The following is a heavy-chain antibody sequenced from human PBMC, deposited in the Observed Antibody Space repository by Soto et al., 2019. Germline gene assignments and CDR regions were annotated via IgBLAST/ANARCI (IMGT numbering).Heavy chain of an antibody. CDR2: LYDVDGS. CDR1: GLTISGKKY. CDR3: ATWHEREHAFDV. J-gene: IGHJ3*01. Sequence: DVQLVESGGGLIQPGESLRLSCAAFGLTISGKKYVAWVRQAPGKGLEWVSALYDVDGSFYADSVTGRFTTSSDSSKTPVYLQMNDLRPDDTAVYYCATWHEREHAFDVWGKGTTVTISS. D-gene: IGHD1-1*01. V-gene: IGHV3-53*01.